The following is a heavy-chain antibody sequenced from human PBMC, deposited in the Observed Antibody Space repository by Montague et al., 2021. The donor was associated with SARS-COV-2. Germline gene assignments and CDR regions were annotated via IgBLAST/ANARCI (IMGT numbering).Heavy chain of an antibody. CDR2: IGTAGDT. CDR3: ARGDITMVQGVITYYYYYGMDV. Sequence: SLRLSCAASGFTFSSYDMHWVRQATGKGLEWVSAIGTAGDTYYPGSVKGRFTISSENAKNSLYLQMNSLRAGDTAVYYCARGDITMVQGVITYYYYYGMDVWGQGTTVTVSS. J-gene: IGHJ6*02. D-gene: IGHD3-10*01. V-gene: IGHV3-13*04. CDR1: GFTFSSYD.